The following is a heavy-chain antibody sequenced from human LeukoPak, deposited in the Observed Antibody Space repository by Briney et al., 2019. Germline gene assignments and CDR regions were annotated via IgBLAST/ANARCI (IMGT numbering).Heavy chain of an antibody. CDR3: ARQDYDILTGFACDY. CDR1: GFTFSSYS. J-gene: IGHJ4*02. D-gene: IGHD3-9*01. V-gene: IGHV3-21*01. CDR2: ISSSSSYI. Sequence: GGSLRLSCAASGFTFSSYSMNWVRQAPGKGLEWVSSISSSSSYIYYADSVKGRFTISRDNAKNSLYLQMNSQRAEDTAVYYCARQDYDILTGFACDYWGQGTLVTVSS.